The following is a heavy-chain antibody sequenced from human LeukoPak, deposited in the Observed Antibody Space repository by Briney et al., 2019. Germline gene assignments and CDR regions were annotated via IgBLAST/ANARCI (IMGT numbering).Heavy chain of an antibody. D-gene: IGHD5-18*01. CDR2: ISGSGGST. J-gene: IGHJ4*02. CDR3: AKDISYESGYYFDY. Sequence: EPGGSLRLSCAASGFTFSSYAMSWVRQAPGKGLEWVSAISGSGGSTYYADSVKGRFTISRDNSKNTLYLQMNNLRAEDTAVYYCAKDISYESGYYFDYWGQGTLVTVSS. V-gene: IGHV3-23*01. CDR1: GFTFSSYA.